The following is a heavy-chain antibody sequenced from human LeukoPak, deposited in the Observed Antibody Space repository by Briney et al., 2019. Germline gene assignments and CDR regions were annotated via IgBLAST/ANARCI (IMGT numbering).Heavy chain of an antibody. CDR1: GFTVSSNY. CDR2: IYSGGTT. CDR3: ARDKAVNAAD. J-gene: IGHJ4*02. D-gene: IGHD4-17*01. V-gene: IGHV3-53*01. Sequence: QTGGSLRLSCAASGFTVSSNYMSWVRQAPGKGLEWVSVIYSGGTTYYADSVKGRFTISRDNSKNTLYLQMNSLRAEDTAFYYCARDKAVNAADWGQGTLVTVSS.